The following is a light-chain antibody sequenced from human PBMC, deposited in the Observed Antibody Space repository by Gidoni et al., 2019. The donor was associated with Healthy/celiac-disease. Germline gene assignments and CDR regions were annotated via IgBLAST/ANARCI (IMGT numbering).Light chain of an antibody. CDR3: QQYDNLSVT. Sequence: DSQVTQSPSSLSASVGDRVTITCQASQDISNYLNWYQQKPGKAPKLLIYDASNLETGVPSRFSGSGSGTDFTFTISSLQPEDIATYYCQQYDNLSVTFGQGTKVEIK. V-gene: IGKV1-33*01. J-gene: IGKJ1*01. CDR2: DAS. CDR1: QDISNY.